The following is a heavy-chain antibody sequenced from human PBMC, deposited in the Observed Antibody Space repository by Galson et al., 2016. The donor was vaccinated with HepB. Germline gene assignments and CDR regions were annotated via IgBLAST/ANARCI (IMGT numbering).Heavy chain of an antibody. CDR2: INSDGSST. V-gene: IGHV3-74*01. CDR1: GFTFSSYW. J-gene: IGHJ6*02. D-gene: IGHD3-9*01. CDR3: AGDNVLRYFDWTTLNYYYGMDV. Sequence: SLRLSCAASGFTFSSYWMHWVRQAPGKGLVWVSRINSDGSSTSYADSVKGRFTITRDNAKNTLYLQVTSLRAEDTAVYYCAGDNVLRYFDWTTLNYYYGMDVWGQGTTVTVSS.